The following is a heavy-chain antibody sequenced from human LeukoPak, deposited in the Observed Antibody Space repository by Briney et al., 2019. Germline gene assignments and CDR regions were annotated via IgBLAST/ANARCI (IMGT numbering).Heavy chain of an antibody. CDR1: GGSISGGDYY. CDR3: ARVSTGTAYP. V-gene: IGHV4-30-4*08. Sequence: SQTLSLTXTVSGGSISGGDYYWSWIRQPPGKGLEWIGYIYYSGSTYYNPSLKSRVIISVDTSKNQFSLNLSSVTAADTAVYFCARVSTGTAYPWGQGTLVTVSS. J-gene: IGHJ5*02. CDR2: IYYSGST. D-gene: IGHD1-1*01.